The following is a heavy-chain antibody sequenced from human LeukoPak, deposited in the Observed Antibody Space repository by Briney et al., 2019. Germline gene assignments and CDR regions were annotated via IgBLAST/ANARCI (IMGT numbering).Heavy chain of an antibody. CDR3: AINDGSGSYYKSDY. CDR2: INQSVST. Sequence: PSQTLSLTCAVYGGSLSGYYWSWFRQPPGKGPEWIGEINQSVSTNYNPSLKSRVTISIDTSKNQFSLKMTSVTAADTAVYYCAINDGSGSYYKSDYWGQGTLVTVSS. V-gene: IGHV4-34*01. D-gene: IGHD3-10*01. CDR1: GGSLSGYY. J-gene: IGHJ4*02.